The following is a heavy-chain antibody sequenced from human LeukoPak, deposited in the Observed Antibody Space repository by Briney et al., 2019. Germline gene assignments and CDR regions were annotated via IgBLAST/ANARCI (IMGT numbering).Heavy chain of an antibody. D-gene: IGHD2-15*01. V-gene: IGHV1-18*01. CDR3: ARDSVAVRPGWFDP. CDR2: ISVYNGNT. J-gene: IGHJ5*02. Sequence: ASVNVSCRASGYTFTTYGISWVRQAPGQGLEWMGWISVYNGNTNYAQKFQGRFTMTTDTSTSTAYMELRSLRYDDTAVYYCARDSVAVRPGWFDPWGQGTLVTVSS. CDR1: GYTFTTYG.